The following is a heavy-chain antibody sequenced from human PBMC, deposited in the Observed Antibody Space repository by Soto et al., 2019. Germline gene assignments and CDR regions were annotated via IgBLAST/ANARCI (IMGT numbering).Heavy chain of an antibody. J-gene: IGHJ4*02. Sequence: SVKVSCKASGGTFSSYAISWVRQAPGQGLEWMEGIIPIFGTANYAQKFQGRVTITADESTSTAYMELSSLRSEDTAVYYCALYDSSGYYSAYYFDYWGQGTLVTVSS. CDR2: IIPIFGTA. D-gene: IGHD3-22*01. V-gene: IGHV1-69*13. CDR1: GGTFSSYA. CDR3: ALYDSSGYYSAYYFDY.